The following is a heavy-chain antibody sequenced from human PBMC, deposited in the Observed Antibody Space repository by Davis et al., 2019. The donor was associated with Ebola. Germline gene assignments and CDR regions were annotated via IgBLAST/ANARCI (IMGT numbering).Heavy chain of an antibody. J-gene: IGHJ4*02. CDR1: GFTFSSYS. CDR2: ISSGSGTM. CDR3: ARGPSTGNSFTY. V-gene: IGHV3-48*04. D-gene: IGHD6-13*01. Sequence: GGSLRLSCAASGFTFSSYSMSWVRQAPGKGLEWVSYISSGSGTMYYADSVKGRFTISRDNAKNSLYLQMNSLRAEDTAVYYCARGPSTGNSFTYWGQGTLVTVSS.